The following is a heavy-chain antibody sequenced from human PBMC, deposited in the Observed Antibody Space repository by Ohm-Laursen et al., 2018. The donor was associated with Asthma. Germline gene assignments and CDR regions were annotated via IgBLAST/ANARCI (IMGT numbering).Heavy chain of an antibody. V-gene: IGHV3-33*03. Sequence: SLRLSCSASGFTFSSYGMHWVRQAPGKGLEWVAVISYHGYNEYYLDSVKGRFTISRDNSKNTLYLQMNSLRAEDTAVYYCAKEAPSPSLEGPFDYWGQGTLVTVSS. CDR2: ISYHGYNE. CDR1: GFTFSSYG. D-gene: IGHD1-1*01. CDR3: AKEAPSPSLEGPFDY. J-gene: IGHJ4*02.